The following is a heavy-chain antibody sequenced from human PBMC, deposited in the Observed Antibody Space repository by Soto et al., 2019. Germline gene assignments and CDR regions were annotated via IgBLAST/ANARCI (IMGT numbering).Heavy chain of an antibody. Sequence: GGSLRLSCAASGFTFSNAWMSWVRQAPGKGLEWVGRIKSKTDGGKTDYAAPVKGRFTISRDDSKNTLYLQMNSLKTEDTAVYYCTTYCSSTSCLNSNVYYYYYMDVWGKGTTVTVSS. CDR3: TTYCSSTSCLNSNVYYYYYMDV. D-gene: IGHD2-2*01. CDR1: GFTFSNAW. CDR2: IKSKTDGGKT. J-gene: IGHJ6*03. V-gene: IGHV3-15*01.